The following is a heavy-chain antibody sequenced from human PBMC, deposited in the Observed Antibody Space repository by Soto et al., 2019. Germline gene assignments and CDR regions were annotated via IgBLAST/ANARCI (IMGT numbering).Heavy chain of an antibody. CDR3: ARDPTRYYYDSSPQAAFDI. D-gene: IGHD3-22*01. J-gene: IGHJ3*02. V-gene: IGHV3-30-3*01. Sequence: LRLSCAASGFTFSSYAMHWVRQAPGKGLEWVAVISYDGSNKYYADSVKGRFTISRDNSKNTLYLQMNSLRAEDTAVYYCARDPTRYYYDSSPQAAFDIWGQGTMVTVSS. CDR2: ISYDGSNK. CDR1: GFTFSSYA.